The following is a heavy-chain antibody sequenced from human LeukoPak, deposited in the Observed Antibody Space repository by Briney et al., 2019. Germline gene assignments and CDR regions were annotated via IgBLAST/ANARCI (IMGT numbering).Heavy chain of an antibody. CDR1: GHTFTSYA. J-gene: IGHJ3*02. CDR3: ARERGIPAGIGAFDI. D-gene: IGHD2-2*01. Sequence: ASVKVSCKASGHTFTSYAMNWVRQAPGQGLEWLGWINTDTENPTYAQGFTGRFVFSLDTSVSTTYLQINSLKAEDTAVYYCARERGIPAGIGAFDIWGQGTMVTVSS. V-gene: IGHV7-4-1*02. CDR2: INTDTENP.